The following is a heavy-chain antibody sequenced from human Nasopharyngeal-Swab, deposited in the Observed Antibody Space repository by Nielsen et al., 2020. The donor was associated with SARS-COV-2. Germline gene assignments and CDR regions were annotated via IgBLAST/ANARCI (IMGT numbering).Heavy chain of an antibody. V-gene: IGHV3-23*03. D-gene: IGHD3-3*01. J-gene: IGHJ4*02. CDR2: IYSGGSST. CDR1: GFTFSSYA. Sequence: GEDLKICWAAYGFTFSSYAMSRGRQAPGKGAGGGTVIYSGGSSTYYADSVKGRFTISRDNSKNTLYLQMNSLRAEDTAVYYCAKDREYYDFWSGYSPLPIFDYWGQGTLVTVSS. CDR3: AKDREYYDFWSGYSPLPIFDY.